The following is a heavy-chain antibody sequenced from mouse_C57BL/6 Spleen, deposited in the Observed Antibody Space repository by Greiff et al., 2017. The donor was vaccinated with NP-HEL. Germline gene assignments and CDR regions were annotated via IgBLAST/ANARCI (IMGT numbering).Heavy chain of an antibody. CDR1: GYTFTSYW. CDR2: IDPSDSET. V-gene: IGHV1-52*01. CDR3: AHYDYDGRGFDY. D-gene: IGHD2-4*01. J-gene: IGHJ2*01. Sequence: VQLQQPGAELVRPGSSVKLSCKASGYTFTSYWMHWVKQRPIQGLEWIGNIDPSDSETHYNQKFKDKATLTVDKSSSTAYMQLSSLTSEDSAVYYCAHYDYDGRGFDYWGQGTTLTVSS.